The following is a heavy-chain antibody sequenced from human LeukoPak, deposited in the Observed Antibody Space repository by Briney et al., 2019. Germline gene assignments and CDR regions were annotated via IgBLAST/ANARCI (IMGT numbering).Heavy chain of an antibody. Sequence: GASVKVSRKASGGTFSSYAISWVRQAPGQGLEWMGGIIPIFGTANYAQKFQGRVTITADESTSTAYMELSSLRSEDTAVYYCARADSSSSYPTFDYWGQGTLVTVSS. CDR1: GGTFSSYA. CDR3: ARADSSSSYPTFDY. V-gene: IGHV1-69*13. D-gene: IGHD6-6*01. CDR2: IIPIFGTA. J-gene: IGHJ4*02.